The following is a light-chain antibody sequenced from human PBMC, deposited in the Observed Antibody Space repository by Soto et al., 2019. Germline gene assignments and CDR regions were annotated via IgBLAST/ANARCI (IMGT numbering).Light chain of an antibody. CDR1: SGDVGAYNY. V-gene: IGLV2-14*01. CDR3: SSYTTSSTQV. CDR2: DVS. J-gene: IGLJ1*01. Sequence: QSALTQPASVSGSPGQSITISCTGASGDVGAYNYVSWYQHHPGKAPKLIISDVSIRPSGVSDRFSGSKSGNTASLTISGLQAEDEADCYCSSYTTSSTQVFGTGTKLTV.